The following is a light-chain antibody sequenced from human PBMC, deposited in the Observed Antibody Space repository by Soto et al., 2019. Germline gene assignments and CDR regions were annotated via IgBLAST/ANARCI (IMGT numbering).Light chain of an antibody. V-gene: IGKV1-33*01. CDR2: DAY. CDR1: QDIRHY. J-gene: IGKJ4*01. Sequence: IQMTQSPSSLSASVGDRVTITCQASQDIRHYLNWYQHKPGEAPKLLIYDAYHLETGVPSRFSGVGSGTPFTLTISTLQPEDFSTYACQQYDTLPLTFCGGNKVESK. CDR3: QQYDTLPLT.